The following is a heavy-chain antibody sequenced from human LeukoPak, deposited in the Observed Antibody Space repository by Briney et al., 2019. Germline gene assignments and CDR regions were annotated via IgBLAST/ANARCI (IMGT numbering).Heavy chain of an antibody. CDR3: VKDLYKGDSASWYFFHY. Sequence: PGGSLRLSCAASGFTVSSNYMSWVRQAPGKGLEWVSVIYSGGSTYYADSVKGRFTISRDTSKNTLYLQMSSLRAEDTAMYHCVKDLYKGDSASWYFFHYWGQGTLVTVSS. J-gene: IGHJ4*02. D-gene: IGHD6-13*01. CDR2: IYSGGST. V-gene: IGHV3-53*05. CDR1: GFTVSSNY.